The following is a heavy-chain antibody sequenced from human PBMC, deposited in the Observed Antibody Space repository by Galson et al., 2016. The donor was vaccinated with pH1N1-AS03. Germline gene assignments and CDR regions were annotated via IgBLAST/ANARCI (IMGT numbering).Heavy chain of an antibody. D-gene: IGHD6-6*01. J-gene: IGHJ4*02. Sequence: SVKVSCKASGGTFSTNGFTWVRQAPGQGLEWMGRIIPMLGRGNYAQKFQGRVTIIADISTSTTYMELSNLTSEDTAIYYCARERDSSSSSIFVYWGQGTQGTVSS. V-gene: IGHV1-69*04. CDR2: IIPMLGRG. CDR1: GGTFSTNG. CDR3: ARERDSSSSSIFVY.